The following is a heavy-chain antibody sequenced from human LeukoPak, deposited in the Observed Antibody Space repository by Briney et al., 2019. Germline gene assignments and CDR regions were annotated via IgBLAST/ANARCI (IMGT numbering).Heavy chain of an antibody. CDR1: DDSISSSSYY. Sequence: SETLSLTCTVSDDSISSSSYYWSWIRQPAGKGLEWIGRIYTSGSTNYNPSLKSRVTMSVDTSKNQFSLKLSSVTAADTAVYYCARARQYCSSTSCYQISDYWGQGTLVTVSS. V-gene: IGHV4-61*02. D-gene: IGHD2-2*01. J-gene: IGHJ4*02. CDR3: ARARQYCSSTSCYQISDY. CDR2: IYTSGST.